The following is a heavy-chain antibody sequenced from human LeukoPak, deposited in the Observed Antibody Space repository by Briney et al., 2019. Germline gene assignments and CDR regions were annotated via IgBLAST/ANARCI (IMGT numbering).Heavy chain of an antibody. V-gene: IGHV3-20*04. CDR2: INWNGDST. CDR3: ARFLSREYSSSPDFDY. J-gene: IGHJ4*02. Sequence: PGGSLRLSCAASGFTFDDYGMSWVRQAPGKGLEWVSGINWNGDSTNYADSVKGRFTVSRDNAKNSLYLQMNSLRVEDTALYYCARFLSREYSSSPDFDYWGQGTLVTVSS. D-gene: IGHD6-6*01. CDR1: GFTFDDYG.